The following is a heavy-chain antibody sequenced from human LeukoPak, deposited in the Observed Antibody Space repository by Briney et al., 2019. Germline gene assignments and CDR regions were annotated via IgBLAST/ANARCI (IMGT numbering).Heavy chain of an antibody. CDR3: ARRTIGVDY. J-gene: IGHJ4*02. CDR1: GFTFSSYA. CDR2: ISYDGSNK. D-gene: IGHD2-2*01. Sequence: PGGYLRLSCAASGFTFSSYAMHWVRQAPGKGLEWVAVISYDGSNKYYADSVKGRFTISRDNSKNTLYLQMNSLRAEDTAVYYCARRTIGVDYWGQGTLVTVSS. V-gene: IGHV3-30-3*01.